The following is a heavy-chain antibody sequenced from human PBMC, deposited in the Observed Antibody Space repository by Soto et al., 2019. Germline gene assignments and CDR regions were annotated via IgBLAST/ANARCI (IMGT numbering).Heavy chain of an antibody. V-gene: IGHV4-31*03. CDR3: ARDIGTVTTANWFDP. CDR2: IYYSGST. CDR1: GGSISSGGYY. D-gene: IGHD4-17*01. J-gene: IGHJ5*02. Sequence: QVQLQESGPGLVKPSQTLSLTCTVSGGSISSGGYYWSWIRQHPGKGLEWIGYIYYSGSTYYNPSLKGRVTISVDTSKNQFSLKLSSVTAADTAVYYCARDIGTVTTANWFDPWGQGTLVTVSS.